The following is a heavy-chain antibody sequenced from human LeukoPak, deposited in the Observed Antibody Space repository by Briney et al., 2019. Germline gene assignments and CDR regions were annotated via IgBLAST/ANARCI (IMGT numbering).Heavy chain of an antibody. Sequence: SGTLSLTCAVSGGSISSSNWWSWVRQPQGKGLEWIGEIYHSGSTNYNPSLKSRVTISVDNFNNQFSLKLSPETAAAAPDYYCARHTRPGYSGYENAFDIWGQGNMVTVSS. CDR2: IYHSGST. V-gene: IGHV4-4*02. CDR1: GGSISSSNW. J-gene: IGHJ3*02. D-gene: IGHD5-12*01. CDR3: ARHTRPGYSGYENAFDI.